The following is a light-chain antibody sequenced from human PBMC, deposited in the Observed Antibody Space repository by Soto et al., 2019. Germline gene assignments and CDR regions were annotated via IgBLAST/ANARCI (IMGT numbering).Light chain of an antibody. CDR1: QSVSSSY. V-gene: IGKV3-20*01. CDR2: AAF. J-gene: IGKJ2*01. CDR3: KQYDSPLYP. Sequence: EIALTQSPGTLSLSPGERATLSCRASQSVSSSYLAWYQQKPGQAPRLLLYAAFSRATGITDRFSGSGSGADFALTISRVELEDFAVDYCKQYDSPLYPFGQGTKVEIK.